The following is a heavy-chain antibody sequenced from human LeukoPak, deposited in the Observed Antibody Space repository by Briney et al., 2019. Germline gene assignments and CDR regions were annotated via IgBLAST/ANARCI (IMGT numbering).Heavy chain of an antibody. CDR2: ISYDGSNK. CDR3: AKDRPHDYGDYSSGMDV. CDR1: GFTFSSYG. D-gene: IGHD4-17*01. V-gene: IGHV3-30*18. Sequence: GGSLRLSCAASGFTFSSYGMHWVRQAPGKGLEWVAVISYDGSNKYYADSVKGRFTISRDNSKNTLYLQMNSLRAEDTAVYYCAKDRPHDYGDYSSGMDVWGQGTTVTVSS. J-gene: IGHJ6*02.